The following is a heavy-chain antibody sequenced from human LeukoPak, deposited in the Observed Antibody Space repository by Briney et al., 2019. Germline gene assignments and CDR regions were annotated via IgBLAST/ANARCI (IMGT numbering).Heavy chain of an antibody. J-gene: IGHJ4*02. CDR3: GRGDGYNTFDY. Sequence: PSETLSLTCTVSGGSISSYYWSWIRQPPEKGLEWIGYIYYSGSTNYNPSLKSRVTISVDTSKNQFSLKLSSVTAADTAVYYCGRGDGYNTFDYWGQGTLVTAPS. CDR1: GGSISSYY. V-gene: IGHV4-59*08. CDR2: IYYSGST. D-gene: IGHD5-24*01.